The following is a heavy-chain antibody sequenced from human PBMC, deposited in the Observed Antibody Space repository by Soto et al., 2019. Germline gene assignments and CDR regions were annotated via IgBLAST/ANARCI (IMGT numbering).Heavy chain of an antibody. V-gene: IGHV3-66*01. CDR2: IYSGGST. Sequence: EVQLVESGGGLVQPGGSLRLSCAASGFTVSSNYMSWVRQAPGQGLEWVSVIYSGGSTYYADSVKGRFTISRDNSKNTLYLQMNSLRAEDTAVYYCSAAYYYYYYMDVWGKGTTVTVSS. CDR1: GFTVSSNY. D-gene: IGHD6-25*01. CDR3: SAAYYYYYYMDV. J-gene: IGHJ6*03.